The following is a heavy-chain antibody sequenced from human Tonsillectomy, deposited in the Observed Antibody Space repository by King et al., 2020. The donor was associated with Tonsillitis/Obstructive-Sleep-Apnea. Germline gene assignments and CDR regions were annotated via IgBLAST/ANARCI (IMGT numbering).Heavy chain of an antibody. CDR3: ARVSNGAWYFDL. CDR2: INSVGNNT. CDR1: GFTFSNYA. V-gene: IGHV3-64*02. Sequence: VQLVESGEGLVQPGGSLRLSCTASGFTFSNYAMHWVRQSPGKGLEYVSAINSVGNNTYYAESVKGRFTISRDNFRNAVHLQMGSLRAEDMAVYYCARVSNGAWYFDLWGRGTLVTVSS. J-gene: IGHJ2*01. D-gene: IGHD1-1*01.